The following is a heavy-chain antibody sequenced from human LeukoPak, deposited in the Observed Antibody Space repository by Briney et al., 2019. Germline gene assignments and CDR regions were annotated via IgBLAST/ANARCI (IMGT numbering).Heavy chain of an antibody. CDR2: MNPNSGNT. D-gene: IGHD2-15*01. V-gene: IGHV1-8*01. J-gene: IGHJ4*02. CDR1: GYTFTSYD. CDR3: ARGRQGGYCSGGSCYSWNY. Sequence: GASVKVSCKASGYTFTSYDINWVRQATGQGLEWMGWMNPNSGNTGYAQKFQGRVTMTRNTSISTAYMELSSLRSEDTAVYHCARGRQGGYCSGGSCYSWNYWGQGTLVTVSS.